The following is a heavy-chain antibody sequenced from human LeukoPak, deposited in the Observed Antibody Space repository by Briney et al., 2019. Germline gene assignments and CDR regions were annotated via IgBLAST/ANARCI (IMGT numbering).Heavy chain of an antibody. V-gene: IGHV3-30-3*01. CDR3: ARQFGIVGATDFDY. J-gene: IGHJ4*02. CDR1: GFTFSSYA. D-gene: IGHD1-26*01. Sequence: GRSLRLSCAASGFTFSSYAMHWVRQAPGKGLEWVAVISYDGSNKYYADSVKGRFTISRDNSKNTLYLQMNSLRAEDTAVYYCARQFGIVGATDFDYWGQGTLVTVSS. CDR2: ISYDGSNK.